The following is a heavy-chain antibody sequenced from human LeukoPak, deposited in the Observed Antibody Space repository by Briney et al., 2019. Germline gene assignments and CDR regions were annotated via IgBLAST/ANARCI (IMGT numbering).Heavy chain of an antibody. CDR2: ISSSGSTI. CDR1: GFTFSSYE. J-gene: IGHJ4*02. D-gene: IGHD3-22*01. Sequence: GGSLRLSCAASGFTFSSYEMNWVHQAPGKELEWVSYISSSGSTIYYADSVKGRFTISRDNAKNSLYLQMNSLRAEDTAVYYRARDLYYYDSSGTSIDYWGQGTLVTVSS. CDR3: ARDLYYYDSSGTSIDY. V-gene: IGHV3-48*03.